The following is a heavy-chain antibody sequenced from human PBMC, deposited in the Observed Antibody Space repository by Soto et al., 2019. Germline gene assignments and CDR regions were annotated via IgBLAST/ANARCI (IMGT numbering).Heavy chain of an antibody. Sequence: QVQLVQSGAEVREPGASVKVSCKASGYSFTSLDINWVRQTAGQGLEWMGWMQPSTGRTGYAQKFQGRVTMTRDTSITTAYMELTTLNSDDTAFYYCARGVSAGVDYWGQGTLVTVSS. CDR3: ARGVSAGVDY. J-gene: IGHJ4*02. D-gene: IGHD3-10*01. CDR1: GYSFTSLD. V-gene: IGHV1-8*01. CDR2: MQPSTGRT.